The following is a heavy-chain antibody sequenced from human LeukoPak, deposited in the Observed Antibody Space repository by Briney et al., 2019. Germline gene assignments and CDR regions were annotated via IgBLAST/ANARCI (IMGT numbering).Heavy chain of an antibody. J-gene: IGHJ4*02. CDR2: INPNSGGT. CDR1: GYTFTGYY. Sequence: GASVKVSCKASGYTFTGYYMHWVRQAPGQGLEWMGWINPNSGGTNYAQKFQGRVTMTRDTSISTAYMELSRPRSDDTAVYYCARSPVTMIVVVKEIDYWGQGTLVTVSS. D-gene: IGHD3-22*01. CDR3: ARSPVTMIVVVKEIDY. V-gene: IGHV1-2*02.